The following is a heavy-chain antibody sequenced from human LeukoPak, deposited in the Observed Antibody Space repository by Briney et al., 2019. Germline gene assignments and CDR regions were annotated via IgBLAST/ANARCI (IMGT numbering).Heavy chain of an antibody. CDR3: ASYTVPTYYYDSSGYYSDY. V-gene: IGHV4-38-2*01. Sequence: SETLSLTCAVSGYSISSGYYWGWIRQPPGKGLEGIGSIYHSGRTYYNPSIKSRVTISVATSKNQFSLTLSSVTAADTAVYYCASYTVPTYYYDSSGYYSDYWGQGTLVTVSS. CDR2: IYHSGRT. D-gene: IGHD3-22*01. J-gene: IGHJ4*02. CDR1: GYSISSGYY.